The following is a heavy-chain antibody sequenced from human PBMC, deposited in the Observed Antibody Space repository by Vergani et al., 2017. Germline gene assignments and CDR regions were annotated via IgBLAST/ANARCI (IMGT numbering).Heavy chain of an antibody. J-gene: IGHJ6*03. CDR2: ICHTGRP. D-gene: IGHD4-11*01. Sequence: QVQLHQWGGGLLKPSETLSLTCVVNGGSFTSYHWTWIRQSLGEGLDWVCDICHTGRPVYNPSLQSRLAMSVDKSRNQFSLTINSVTATDTAISFCARVNTETNGHLYYYYYRDVWGQGTAVTVS. CDR3: ARVNTETNGHLYYYYYRDV. CDR1: GGSFTSYH. V-gene: IGHV4-34*01.